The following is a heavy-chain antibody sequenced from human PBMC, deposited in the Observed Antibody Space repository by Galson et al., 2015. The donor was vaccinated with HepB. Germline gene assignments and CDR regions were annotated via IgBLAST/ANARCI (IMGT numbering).Heavy chain of an antibody. J-gene: IGHJ4*02. Sequence: SLRLSCAASGFTLSSYAIHWVRQAPGKGLEWVTVISYDGRNQNYADSVMGRFTISRDNSKDTVYLQMSSLRADDTAVYYCARASGYVSGWYAGRGGFDYWGQGTLVTVSS. CDR3: ARASGYVSGWYAGRGGFDY. D-gene: IGHD6-19*01. V-gene: IGHV3-30*03. CDR1: GFTLSSYA. CDR2: ISYDGRNQ.